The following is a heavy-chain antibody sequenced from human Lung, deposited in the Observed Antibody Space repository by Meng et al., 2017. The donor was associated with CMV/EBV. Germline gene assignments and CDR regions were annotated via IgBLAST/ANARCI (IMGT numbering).Heavy chain of an antibody. D-gene: IGHD1-26*01. CDR3: ARVVGLHFDY. J-gene: IGHJ4*02. CDR1: GLSVSSKY. Sequence: GESLKISCAASGLSVSSKYMSWVRQAPGKGLERVSVIYSNNNTYYADSVKGRFTISRDNSKNTLYFQMNSLRAEDTAVYYCARVVGLHFDYWGQGTLVTVSS. CDR2: IYSNNNT. V-gene: IGHV3-53*01.